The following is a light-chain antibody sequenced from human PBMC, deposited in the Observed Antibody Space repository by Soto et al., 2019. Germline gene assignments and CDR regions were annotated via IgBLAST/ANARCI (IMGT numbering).Light chain of an antibody. V-gene: IGLV2-14*01. Sequence: QSVLTQPASVSGSPGQSITISCTGTSSDVGGYNDVSWYQQHPGKAPKLMIYEVNNRPSEVSKSFSGSKSGNTASLTISGIQNEEEADYYCNSYTGSGIVFGTGTKVTVL. J-gene: IGLJ1*01. CDR3: NSYTGSGIV. CDR2: EVN. CDR1: SSDVGGYND.